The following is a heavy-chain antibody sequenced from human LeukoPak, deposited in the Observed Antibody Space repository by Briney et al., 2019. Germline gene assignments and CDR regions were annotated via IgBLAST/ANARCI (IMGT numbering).Heavy chain of an antibody. V-gene: IGHV1-46*01. J-gene: IGHJ6*02. CDR2: INPRGGFT. CDR1: GYTFTTYY. Sequence: ASVKVSCKASGYTFTTYYIHWVRQAPGQGLEWMGMINPRGGFTTYAQKFQGRVTMTRDTSTSTVHMEMSSLRSEDTAVFYCARVAQDYYYYYYGMDVWGQGTTVTVSS. CDR3: ARVAQDYYYYYYGMDV.